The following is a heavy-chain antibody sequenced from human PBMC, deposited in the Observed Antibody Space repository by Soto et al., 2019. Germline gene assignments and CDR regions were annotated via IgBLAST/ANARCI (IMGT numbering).Heavy chain of an antibody. CDR3: ARATDVVAGGY. V-gene: IGHV4-39*01. D-gene: IGHD5-12*01. J-gene: IGHJ4*02. CDR2: INPRGST. CDR1: GGSISSGGYY. Sequence: SETLSLTCTVSGGSISSGGYYWSWFRQPPGKGLAWIGEINPRGSTRYNPSLKSRVTISVDTSKNQFSLKRSSVNAADTAVEYCARATDVVAGGYWGQGSLVTVSS.